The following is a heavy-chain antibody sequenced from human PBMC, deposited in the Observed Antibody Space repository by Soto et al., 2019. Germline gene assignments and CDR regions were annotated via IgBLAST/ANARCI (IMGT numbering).Heavy chain of an antibody. CDR1: GFTFSSYA. Sequence: GGSLRLSCSASGFTFSSYAMHWVRQAPGKGLEYVSGVRGNGDPPFYADSVKGRFTISRDNSKHTLYLQMSSLSAADTAVYYCVKSRGGNNFDFFDWGQGALVTVSS. D-gene: IGHD1-20*01. V-gene: IGHV3-64D*06. J-gene: IGHJ4*02. CDR3: VKSRGGNNFDFFD. CDR2: VRGNGDPP.